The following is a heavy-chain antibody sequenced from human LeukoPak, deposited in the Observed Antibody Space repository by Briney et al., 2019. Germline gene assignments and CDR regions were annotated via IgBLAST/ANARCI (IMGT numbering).Heavy chain of an antibody. Sequence: TGGSLRLSCAASGFIFDDYGMSWVRQAPGKGLEWVSGINWNGGSTGYADSVKGRFTISRDNAKNSLYLQMNSLRAEDTALYYCARPLHLGYCSSTSCYTVPFDYWGQGTLVTVSS. CDR1: GFIFDDYG. J-gene: IGHJ4*02. V-gene: IGHV3-20*04. CDR2: INWNGGST. D-gene: IGHD2-2*02. CDR3: ARPLHLGYCSSTSCYTVPFDY.